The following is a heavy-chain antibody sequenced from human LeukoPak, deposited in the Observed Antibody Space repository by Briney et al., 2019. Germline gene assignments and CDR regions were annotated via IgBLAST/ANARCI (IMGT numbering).Heavy chain of an antibody. CDR2: IQPGDSGT. J-gene: IGHJ4*02. CDR1: GYSFTSYW. CDR3: ARWPRGATAAYLDY. D-gene: IGHD6-13*01. V-gene: IGHV5-51*01. Sequence: GESLKISCKGSGYSFTSYWIGWVRQMPGKGLEWMGIIQPGDSGTRYSPSFRGQVTISADKSISTANLQWSSLKASDTAMYYCARWPRGATAAYLDYWGRGTLVTVSS.